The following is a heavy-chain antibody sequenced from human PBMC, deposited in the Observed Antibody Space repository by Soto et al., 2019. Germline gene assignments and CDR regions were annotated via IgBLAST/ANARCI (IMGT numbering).Heavy chain of an antibody. V-gene: IGHV3-74*01. CDR1: GFTFSYYW. D-gene: IGHD1-7*01. J-gene: IGHJ6*02. CDR3: ARGGPTGTTVYYYGMDV. Sequence: EVQLVESGGGLVQPGGSLRLSCAASGFTFSYYWVHWVRQAPGKGLVWVSRINSDGSSTSYADSVRGRFTISRDNAKNALYLQMNSLRAEDTAVYYCARGGPTGTTVYYYGMDVWGQGTTVTVSS. CDR2: INSDGSST.